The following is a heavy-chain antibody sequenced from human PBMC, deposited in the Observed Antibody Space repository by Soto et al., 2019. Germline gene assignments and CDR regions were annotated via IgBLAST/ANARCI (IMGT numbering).Heavy chain of an antibody. Sequence: ASVKVSCKVSGYTLTELSMHWVRQAPGKGLEWMGGFDPEDGETIYAQKFQGRVTMTEDTSTDTAYMELSSLRSEDTAVYYCATFKDIVVVPAANDAFDIWGQGTMVTVSS. J-gene: IGHJ3*02. D-gene: IGHD2-2*01. CDR1: GYTLTELS. CDR2: FDPEDGET. CDR3: ATFKDIVVVPAANDAFDI. V-gene: IGHV1-24*01.